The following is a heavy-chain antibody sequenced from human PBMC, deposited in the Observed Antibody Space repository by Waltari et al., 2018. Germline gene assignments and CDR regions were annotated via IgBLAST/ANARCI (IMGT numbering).Heavy chain of an antibody. CDR3: VGWNDPINS. J-gene: IGHJ4*02. CDR1: GITISRFW. D-gene: IGHD1-1*01. V-gene: IGHV3-7*01. Sequence: EAQLVQSGGGLVQPGGSLTVSWLALGITISRFWMTWIRQAPGQGRQWVAHIGPDGSDKYYVDSVKGRFTISRDNAENSLLLQMSSLRVEDTALYYCVGWNDPINSWGQGTLVAVSS. CDR2: IGPDGSDK.